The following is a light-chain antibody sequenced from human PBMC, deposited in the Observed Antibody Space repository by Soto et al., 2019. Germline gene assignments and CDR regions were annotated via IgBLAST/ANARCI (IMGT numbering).Light chain of an antibody. J-gene: IGLJ2*01. Sequence: QSALTQPASVSGSPGQSITISRTGTSSDVGGYNYVSWYQQHPGKAPKLMIYDVSNRPSGVSNRFSGSKSGNTASLTISGIQAEDGADYYCSAYTSSRTYVVFGGGTKVTV. CDR1: SSDVGGYNY. CDR2: DVS. CDR3: SAYTSSRTYVV. V-gene: IGLV2-14*01.